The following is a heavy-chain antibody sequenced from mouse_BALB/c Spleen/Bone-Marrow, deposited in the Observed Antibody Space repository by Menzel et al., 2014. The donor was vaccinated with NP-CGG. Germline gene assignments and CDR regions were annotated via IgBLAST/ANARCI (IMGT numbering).Heavy chain of an antibody. CDR3: ARKYGDY. CDR1: GYPFSSYW. J-gene: IGHJ2*01. Sequence: QVQLQQSGAELVRPGSSVKISCKASGYPFSSYWMSWVKQRPGQGLEWIGQIYPGDGETNYNGKFKGNATLTADKSSSTAYMQLISLTSEDPAVYFCARKYGDYWGQGTTLTVSS. V-gene: IGHV1-80*01. CDR2: IYPGDGET. D-gene: IGHD2-10*02.